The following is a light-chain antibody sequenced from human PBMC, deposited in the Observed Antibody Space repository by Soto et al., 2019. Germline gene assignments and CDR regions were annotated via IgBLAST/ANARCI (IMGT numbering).Light chain of an antibody. CDR2: DVS. J-gene: IGLJ1*01. CDR1: SSDVGGYNY. CDR3: SSYTSSSTYV. V-gene: IGLV2-14*01. Sequence: QSALTQPASVSGSPGQSITISCTGPSSDVGGYNYVSWYQQHPGKAPKLMIYDVSNRPSGVSNRFSGSKSGNTASLTISGLKAEDEAGYYCSSYTSSSTYVFGTGTKLTVL.